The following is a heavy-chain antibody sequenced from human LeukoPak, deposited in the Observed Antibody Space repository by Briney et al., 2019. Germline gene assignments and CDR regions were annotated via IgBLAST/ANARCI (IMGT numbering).Heavy chain of an antibody. Sequence: PGGSLRLSCAASGFTFSSYAMSWVRQAPGKGLEWVSAISGSGGSTYYADSVKGRFTISRDNSKNSLYLQMDSLRTEDTALYYCAKDKSLDYWGQGTLVTVSS. CDR3: AKDKSLDY. CDR2: ISGSGGST. CDR1: GFTFSSYA. V-gene: IGHV3-23*01. J-gene: IGHJ4*02.